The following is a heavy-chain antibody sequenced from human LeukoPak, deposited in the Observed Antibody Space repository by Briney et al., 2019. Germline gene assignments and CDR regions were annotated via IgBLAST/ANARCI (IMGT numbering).Heavy chain of an antibody. Sequence: PSETLSLTCTASGGSISSYYWSWIRQPPGKGLEWIGYIYYSGSTNYNPSLKSRVTISVDTSKNQFSLKLSSVTAADTAVYYCATITWESHDAFDIWGQGTMVTVSS. V-gene: IGHV4-59*08. D-gene: IGHD1-26*01. J-gene: IGHJ3*02. CDR3: ATITWESHDAFDI. CDR1: GGSISSYY. CDR2: IYYSGST.